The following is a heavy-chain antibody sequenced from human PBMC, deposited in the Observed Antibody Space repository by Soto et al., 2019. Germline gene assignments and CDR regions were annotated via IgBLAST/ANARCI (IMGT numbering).Heavy chain of an antibody. CDR3: VARCSGGSCYYYYGMDV. Sequence: GGSLRLSCAASGFTFSSYSMNWVRQAPGKGLEWVSYISSSSSTIYYADSVKGRFTISRDNAKNSLYLQMNSLRAEDTAVYYCVARCSGGSCYYYYGMDVWGQGTTVTVSS. J-gene: IGHJ6*02. D-gene: IGHD2-15*01. V-gene: IGHV3-48*01. CDR1: GFTFSSYS. CDR2: ISSSSSTI.